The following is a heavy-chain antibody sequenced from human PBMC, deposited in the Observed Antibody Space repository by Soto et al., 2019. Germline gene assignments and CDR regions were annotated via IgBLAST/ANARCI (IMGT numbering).Heavy chain of an antibody. V-gene: IGHV3-23*01. CDR2: ISGSGSS. CDR3: ARSGSYSWLPY. CDR1: GFTFSSYA. Sequence: EVQLLESGGGLVQPGGSLRLSCAASGFTFSSYAMSWVRQAPGKGLEWVSAISGSGSSYYADSVKGRFTISRDNSKNTLYLQMNSLKAEDTALYYCARSGSYSWLPYWGQGTLVTVSS. J-gene: IGHJ4*02. D-gene: IGHD1-26*01.